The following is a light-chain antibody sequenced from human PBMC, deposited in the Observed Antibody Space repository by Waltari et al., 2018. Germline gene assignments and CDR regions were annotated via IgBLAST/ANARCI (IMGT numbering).Light chain of an antibody. J-gene: IGLJ2*01. V-gene: IGLV1-47*01. CDR3: AAWDDSLGVWT. CDR2: AND. Sequence: QSVLTQPPSASETPGQRGTICCSGSSSIVVNTDVYWHPQPPRTAPKLLISANDQRPSGVPARFSGSKSGPSASLAISGLRSEDEADYYCAAWDDSLGVWTFGGGTKLTVL. CDR1: SSIVVNTD.